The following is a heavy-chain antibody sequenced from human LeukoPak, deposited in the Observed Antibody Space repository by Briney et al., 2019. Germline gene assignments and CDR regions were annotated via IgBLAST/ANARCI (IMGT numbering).Heavy chain of an antibody. J-gene: IGHJ4*02. V-gene: IGHV3-30-3*01. CDR2: ISQDGSDR. CDR1: GLTFSSHA. CDR3: VREPGHGYFDY. D-gene: IGHD6-13*01. Sequence: GVSLRLSCAASGLTFSSHAMHWVRQAPGKGLEWVAVISQDGSDRHYTDSVKGRFTISRDNSRNTLYLEMNSLRAGDTAVYYCVREPGHGYFDYWGRGTLVTVSS.